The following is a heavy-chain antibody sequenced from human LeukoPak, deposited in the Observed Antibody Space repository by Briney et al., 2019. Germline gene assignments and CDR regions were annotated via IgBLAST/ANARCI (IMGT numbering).Heavy chain of an antibody. CDR3: ARVTYSGYDCFDY. CDR1: GYTFTGYY. J-gene: IGHJ4*02. CDR2: INPNSGGT. D-gene: IGHD5-12*01. V-gene: IGHV1-2*02. Sequence: ASVKVSCKASGYTFTGYYMHWVLQAPGQGLEWMGWINPNSGGTNYAQKFQGRVTMTRDTSISTAYMELSRLRSDDTAVYYCARVTYSGYDCFDYWGQGTLVTVSS.